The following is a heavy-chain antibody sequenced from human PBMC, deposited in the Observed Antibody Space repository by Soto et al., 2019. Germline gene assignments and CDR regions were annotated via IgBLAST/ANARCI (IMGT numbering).Heavy chain of an antibody. CDR1: GGSISSGDYY. CDR3: ARKSRLGYFDY. Sequence: PSETLSLTCSVSGGSISSGDYYWNWIRQPPGKGLEWIGSIYYSGSTYYNSSLKSRVTISLDTSKNQFSLKLSSVTAADTAVYYCARKSRLGYFDYWGQGTLVSVSS. D-gene: IGHD3-16*01. J-gene: IGHJ4*02. V-gene: IGHV4-39*01. CDR2: IYYSGST.